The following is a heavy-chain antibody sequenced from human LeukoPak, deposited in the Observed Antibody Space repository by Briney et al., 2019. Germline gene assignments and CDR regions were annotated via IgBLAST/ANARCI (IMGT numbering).Heavy chain of an antibody. CDR2: ISATGGST. V-gene: IGHV3-23*01. J-gene: IGHJ3*02. Sequence: GGSLRLSCAASGLTFIHYAMSWVRQAPGKGLEWVSAISATGGSTYYVDSVKGRFTISRDNSKNTLYLQMNSLRAEDTAVYYCAKGPRTAADDAFDIWGQGTMVTVSS. CDR1: GLTFIHYA. D-gene: IGHD2-21*02. CDR3: AKGPRTAADDAFDI.